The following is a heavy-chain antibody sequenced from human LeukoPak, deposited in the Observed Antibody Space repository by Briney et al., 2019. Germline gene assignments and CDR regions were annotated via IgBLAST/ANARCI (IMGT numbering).Heavy chain of an antibody. CDR2: ISGSGGST. D-gene: IGHD2-2*01. Sequence: GGSLRLSCAASGFTFSSYAMTWVRQAPGKGLEWASGISGSGGSTYYADPVKGRFTISRDNSKNTLYLQMNSLRADDTAVYYCAKDWDQLLYYFDYWGQGTLVTVSS. CDR1: GFTFSSYA. CDR3: AKDWDQLLYYFDY. J-gene: IGHJ4*02. V-gene: IGHV3-23*01.